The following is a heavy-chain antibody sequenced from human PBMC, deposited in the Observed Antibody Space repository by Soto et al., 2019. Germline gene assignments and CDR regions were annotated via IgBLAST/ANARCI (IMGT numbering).Heavy chain of an antibody. J-gene: IGHJ5*02. CDR2: ISAYNGNT. D-gene: IGHD6-19*01. CDR1: GYTFTSYG. V-gene: IGHV1-18*01. Sequence: QVQLVQSGAEVKKPGASVKVSCKASGYTFTSYGISWVRQAPGQGLEWMGWISAYNGNTNYAQKLPGRVTMTTDKSKSTAYMEPRSLGTDHTAVFFWARESAVAALDPWGQGTLVTVSS. CDR3: ARESAVAALDP.